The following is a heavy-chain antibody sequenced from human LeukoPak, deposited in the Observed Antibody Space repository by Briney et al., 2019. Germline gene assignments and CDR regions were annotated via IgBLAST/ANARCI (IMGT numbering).Heavy chain of an antibody. D-gene: IGHD6-13*01. V-gene: IGHV3-30*04. CDR1: GFTFGDYA. J-gene: IGHJ4*02. CDR2: ISYDGSNK. CDR3: ANAAAAGSTYFDY. Sequence: GGSLRLSCTASGFTFGDYAMTWVRQAPGKGLEWVAVISYDGSNKYYADSVKGRFTISRDNSKNTLYLQMNSLRAEDTAVYYCANAAAAGSTYFDYWGQGTLVTVSS.